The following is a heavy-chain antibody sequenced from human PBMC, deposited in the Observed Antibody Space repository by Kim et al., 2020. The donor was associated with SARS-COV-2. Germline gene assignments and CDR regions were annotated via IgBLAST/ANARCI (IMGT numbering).Heavy chain of an antibody. V-gene: IGHV3-23*01. CDR1: GFTFSSYA. Sequence: GGSLRLSCAASGFTFSSYAMSWVRQAPGKGLEWVSAISGSGGSTYYADSVKGRFTISRDNSKNTLYLQMNSLRAEDTAVYYCAKSGPMVRGVIGYYFDYWGQGTLVTVSS. J-gene: IGHJ4*02. D-gene: IGHD3-10*01. CDR2: ISGSGGST. CDR3: AKSGPMVRGVIGYYFDY.